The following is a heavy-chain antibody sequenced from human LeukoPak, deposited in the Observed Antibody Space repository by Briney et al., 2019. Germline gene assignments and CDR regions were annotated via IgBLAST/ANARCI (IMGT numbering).Heavy chain of an antibody. J-gene: IGHJ6*02. CDR3: ATPGGILWFGDQDGMDV. CDR1: GYIFTDYH. CDR2: INPNSGGT. V-gene: IGHV1-2*06. Sequence: ASVKVSCKASGYIFTDYHIHWVQQAPGQGLEWMGRINPNSGGTTYAQKFQDRVTMTRDTSINTAYIELSRLNSDDTAIYYCATPGGILWFGDQDGMDVWGHGTTVAVSS. D-gene: IGHD3-10*01.